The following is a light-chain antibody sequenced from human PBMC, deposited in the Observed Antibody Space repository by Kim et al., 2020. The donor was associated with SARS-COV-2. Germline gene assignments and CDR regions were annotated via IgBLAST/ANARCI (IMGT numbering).Light chain of an antibody. CDR3: AAWDDSLSGYLA. J-gene: IGLJ2*01. CDR1: TANSGSND. V-gene: IGLV1-47*01. CDR2: TND. Sequence: QRVDISCSGSTANSGSNDVCWYQHVPGAAPKLLIYTNDQRPSGVPDRFSGSKSGTSASLAISDLRSGDEATYYCAAWDDSLSGYLAFGGGTKLSVL.